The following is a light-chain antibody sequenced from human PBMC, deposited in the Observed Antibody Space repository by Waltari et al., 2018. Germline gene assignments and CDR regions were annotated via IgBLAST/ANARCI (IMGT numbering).Light chain of an antibody. CDR3: YSSTDNSGI. J-gene: IGLJ2*01. CDR1: VLKKKY. V-gene: IGLV3-27*01. CDR2: KDS. Sequence: SYELTQPSSVSVSPGQPAKITCSGDVLKKKYARWFQQKPGQAPVLMIYKDSGRPSRIPERFSGSSSGATVTLTITGAQVEDEADYYCYSSTDNSGIFGGGTTLTVL.